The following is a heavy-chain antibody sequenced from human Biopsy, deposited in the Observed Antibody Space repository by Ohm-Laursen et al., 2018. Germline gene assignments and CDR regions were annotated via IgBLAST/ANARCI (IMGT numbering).Heavy chain of an antibody. V-gene: IGHV3-30*18. J-gene: IGHJ4*02. CDR3: AKDLRNNNWGVEN. CDR1: GFSFSSYG. D-gene: IGHD7-27*01. Sequence: SLRLSCTASGFSFSSYGMHWVRQAPGKGLEWVAVIPDDGRNKYYVDSVKGRFTISRDNSKNTLHLQMNNLRAEDTAVFYCAKDLRNNNWGVENWGQGTLVTVSS. CDR2: IPDDGRNK.